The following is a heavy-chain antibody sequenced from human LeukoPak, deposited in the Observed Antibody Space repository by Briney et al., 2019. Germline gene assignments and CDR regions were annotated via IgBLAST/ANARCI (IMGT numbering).Heavy chain of an antibody. D-gene: IGHD1-26*01. Sequence: GRSLRLSCAASGFTFSSYAMHWVRQAPGKGLEWVAVISYDGSNKYYADSVKGRLTISRDNSKNTLYLQMNSLRAEDTAVYYCARDGGSYYPYFYYYYMDVWGKGTTVTVSS. CDR3: ARDGGSYYPYFYYYYMDV. CDR1: GFTFSSYA. CDR2: ISYDGSNK. J-gene: IGHJ6*03. V-gene: IGHV3-30*04.